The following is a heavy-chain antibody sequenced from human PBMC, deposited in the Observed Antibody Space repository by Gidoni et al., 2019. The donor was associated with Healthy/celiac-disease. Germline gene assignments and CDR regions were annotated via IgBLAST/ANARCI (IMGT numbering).Heavy chain of an antibody. CDR3: ARVVIRGDPFDY. D-gene: IGHD3-10*01. Sequence: QVQLVQSGAEVKKPGASVKVSCKASGYTFTNYYMHWVRQAPGQGLEWMGIINPSGGSTSYAQKFQGRVTMTRDTSTSTVYMELSSLRSEDTAVYYCARVVIRGDPFDYWGQGTLVTVSS. J-gene: IGHJ4*02. V-gene: IGHV1-46*01. CDR2: INPSGGST. CDR1: GYTFTNYY.